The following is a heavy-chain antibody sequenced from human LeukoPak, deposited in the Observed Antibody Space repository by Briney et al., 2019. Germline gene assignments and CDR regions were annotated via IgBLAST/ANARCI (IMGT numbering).Heavy chain of an antibody. CDR2: ISYDGSNK. CDR1: GFTFSSYG. CDR3: ARARLSDPYYYDSSGYYH. D-gene: IGHD3-22*01. J-gene: IGHJ1*01. Sequence: PGGSLRLSCAASGFTFSSYGMHWVRQAPGKGLEWVAVISYDGSNKYYADSVKGRFTISRDNSKNTLYLQMNSLRAEDTAVYYCARARLSDPYYYDSSGYYHWGQGTLVTVSS. V-gene: IGHV3-30*03.